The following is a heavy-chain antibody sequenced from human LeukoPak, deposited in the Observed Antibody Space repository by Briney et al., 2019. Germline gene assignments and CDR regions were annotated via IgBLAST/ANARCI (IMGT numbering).Heavy chain of an antibody. V-gene: IGHV3-9*01. D-gene: IGHD6-13*01. CDR3: AKTPGYSNPRGAYFDY. J-gene: IGHJ4*02. Sequence: LRLSCAASGFTFSSYAMSWVRQAPGKGLEWVSGISWNSGSIDYADSVKGRFTISRDNAKNSLYLHMNSLRAEDTALYYCAKTPGYSNPRGAYFDYWGQGTLVTVSS. CDR2: ISWNSGSI. CDR1: GFTFSSYA.